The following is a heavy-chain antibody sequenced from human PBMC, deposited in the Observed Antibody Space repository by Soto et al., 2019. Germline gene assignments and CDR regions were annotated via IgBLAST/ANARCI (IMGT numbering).Heavy chain of an antibody. Sequence: SETLSITCTVSGGSISSGGYYWSWIRQHPGKGLEWIGYIYYSGSTYYNPSLKSRVTISVDTSKNQFSLKLSSVTAADTAVYYCARVGGIDYGGNSFDYWRQGTLDTVSS. CDR1: GGSISSGGYY. J-gene: IGHJ4*02. CDR2: IYYSGST. D-gene: IGHD4-17*01. V-gene: IGHV4-31*03. CDR3: ARVGGIDYGGNSFDY.